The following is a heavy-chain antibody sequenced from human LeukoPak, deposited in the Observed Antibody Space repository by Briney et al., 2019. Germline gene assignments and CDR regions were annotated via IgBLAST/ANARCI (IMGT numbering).Heavy chain of an antibody. Sequence: SETLSLTCTVSGGSISSSSYYWGWIRQPPGKGLEWIGSIYYSGSTYYNPSLKSRVTISVDTSKNQFSLKLSSVTAADTAVYYCARMMATMSLYYFDYWGQGTLVTVSS. J-gene: IGHJ4*02. V-gene: IGHV4-39*07. D-gene: IGHD5-24*01. CDR3: ARMMATMSLYYFDY. CDR1: GGSISSSSYY. CDR2: IYYSGST.